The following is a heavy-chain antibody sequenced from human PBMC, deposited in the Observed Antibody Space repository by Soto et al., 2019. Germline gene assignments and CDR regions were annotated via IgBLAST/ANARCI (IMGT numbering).Heavy chain of an antibody. Sequence: PGGSLRLSCAASGFTFSSYTMNWVRQAPGKGLEWVSTISTTGNYINYADSVKGRFTVSRDNAKNLLYLHLNRLRADDTGVYYCAITRDRAACGQGTLVTVSS. CDR1: GFTFSSYT. J-gene: IGHJ5*02. CDR2: ISTTGNYI. V-gene: IGHV3-21*06. CDR3: AITRDRAA.